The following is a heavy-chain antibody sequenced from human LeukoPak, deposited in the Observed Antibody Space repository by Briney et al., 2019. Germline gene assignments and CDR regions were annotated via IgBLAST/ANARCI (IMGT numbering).Heavy chain of an antibody. CDR3: ARDSYSRPGYLYPQHFDY. CDR2: ISWNSGSI. CDR1: GFTFGRYW. J-gene: IGHJ4*02. V-gene: IGHV3-9*01. Sequence: GGSLRLSCADSGFTFGRYWMHWVRQAPGKGLEWVSGISWNSGSIGYADSVKGRFTISRDNSKNTLYLQMNSLRAEDTAVYYCARDSYSRPGYLYPQHFDYWGQGTLVTVSS. D-gene: IGHD2-15*01.